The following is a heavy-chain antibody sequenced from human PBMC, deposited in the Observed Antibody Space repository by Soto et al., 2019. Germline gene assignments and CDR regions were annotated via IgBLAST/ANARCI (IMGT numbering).Heavy chain of an antibody. V-gene: IGHV3-30-3*01. CDR1: GFTFSSYA. D-gene: IGHD2-15*01. CDR3: ARDGVVTYWYFDL. J-gene: IGHJ2*01. CDR2: ISYDGSNK. Sequence: QVQLVESGGGVVQPGRSLRLSCAASGFTFSSYAMHWVRQALGKGLEWVAVISYDGSNKYYADSVKGRFTISRDNSKNTLYLQMNSLRAEDTAVYYCARDGVVTYWYFDLWGRGTLVTVSS.